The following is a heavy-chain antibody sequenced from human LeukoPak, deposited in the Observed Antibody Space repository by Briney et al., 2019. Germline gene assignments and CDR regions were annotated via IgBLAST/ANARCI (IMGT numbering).Heavy chain of an antibody. Sequence: GGSLRLSCAASGFTVSSNYMSWVRQAPGKGLEWVSVIYSGGSTYYADSVKGRFTISRDNSKSTLYLQMNSLRAEDTAVYYCARDQYDSSGYYYYGMDVWGQGTTVTVSS. CDR1: GFTVSSNY. D-gene: IGHD3-22*01. CDR3: ARDQYDSSGYYYYGMDV. CDR2: IYSGGST. J-gene: IGHJ6*02. V-gene: IGHV3-53*01.